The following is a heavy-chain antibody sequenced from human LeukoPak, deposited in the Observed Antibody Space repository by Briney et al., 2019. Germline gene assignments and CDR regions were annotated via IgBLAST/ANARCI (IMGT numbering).Heavy chain of an antibody. CDR1: GGTFSSYA. J-gene: IGHJ4*02. Sequence: SVKVSCKASGGTFSSYAISWVRQAPGQGLEWMGGIIPIFGTANYAQKFQGRVTITADKSTSTAYMELSSLRSEDTAVYYCARDPGPHLERDGYNYGDDYWGQGTLVTVSS. CDR2: IIPIFGTA. D-gene: IGHD5-24*01. V-gene: IGHV1-69*06. CDR3: ARDPGPHLERDGYNYGDDY.